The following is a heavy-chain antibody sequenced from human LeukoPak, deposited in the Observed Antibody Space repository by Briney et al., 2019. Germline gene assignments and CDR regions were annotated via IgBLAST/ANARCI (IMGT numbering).Heavy chain of an antibody. CDR3: VRDVSLGFCSGGACSAHFDY. J-gene: IGHJ4*02. Sequence: GRSLRLSCAPCGFTFDDYAMHWVRQAPGKGLEWVSGISWNSGSTVYVDSVKGRFTISRDNARNSLYLQMYSLRPEDMALYYCVRDVSLGFCSGGACSAHFDYWGQGTLVIVSS. CDR2: ISWNSGST. V-gene: IGHV3-9*03. D-gene: IGHD2-15*01. CDR1: GFTFDDYA.